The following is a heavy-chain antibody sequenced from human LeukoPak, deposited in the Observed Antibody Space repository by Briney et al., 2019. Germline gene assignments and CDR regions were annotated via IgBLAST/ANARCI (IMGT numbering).Heavy chain of an antibody. J-gene: IGHJ4*02. Sequence: GASVKVSCKASGVTFSSYAISWVRQAPGQGLEWMGRIIPILGIANYAQKFQGRVTITAHKSTSTAYKELSSLRSEDTAVYYCARDTDVSRDIVAVPFDYWGQGTLVTVSS. V-gene: IGHV1-69*04. CDR3: ARDTDVSRDIVAVPFDY. D-gene: IGHD2-15*01. CDR1: GVTFSSYA. CDR2: IIPILGIA.